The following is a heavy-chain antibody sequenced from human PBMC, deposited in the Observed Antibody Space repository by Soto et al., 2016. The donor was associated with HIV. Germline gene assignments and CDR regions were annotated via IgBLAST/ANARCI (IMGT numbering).Heavy chain of an antibody. Sequence: QVQLVQSEAEVKKPGASVKVSCKASGYTFTSYGINWVRQAPGRGLEWMGWISVYNGNRDYAQKFQGRVTMTTDTSTTTGHMELRSLRSDDTAIYYCARGREDTAILDYWGQGTLVTVSS. CDR1: GYTFTSYG. V-gene: IGHV1-18*01. D-gene: IGHD5-18*01. CDR2: ISVYNGNR. J-gene: IGHJ4*02. CDR3: ARGREDTAILDY.